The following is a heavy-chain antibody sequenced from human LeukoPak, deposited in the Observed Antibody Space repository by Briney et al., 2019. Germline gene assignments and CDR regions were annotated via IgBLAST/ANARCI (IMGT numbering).Heavy chain of an antibody. V-gene: IGHV3-30*18. CDR2: ISYDGSNK. CDR1: GFTFSSYG. D-gene: IGHD5-18*01. Sequence: GSLRLSCAASGFTFSSYGMHWVRQAPGKGLEWVAVISYDGSNKYYADSVKGRFTISRDNSKNTLYLQMNSLRAEDTAVYYCAKDRRGYSYGHFDYWGQGTLVTVSS. J-gene: IGHJ4*02. CDR3: AKDRRGYSYGHFDY.